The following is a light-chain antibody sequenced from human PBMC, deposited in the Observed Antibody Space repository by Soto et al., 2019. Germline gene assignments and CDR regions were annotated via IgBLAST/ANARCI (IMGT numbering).Light chain of an antibody. V-gene: IGKV3-11*01. CDR2: DAS. CDR3: QQRYNGPIT. Sequence: VLTQSPCTLALTSRKRATLXXRASQSVCGYLDWYQQRPGKAPRXLIYDASNRATGIPVRFSGSGSGTDFTLTISSLEPEDFAVYYCQQRYNGPITFGRGTRLDIK. CDR1: QSVCGY. J-gene: IGKJ5*01.